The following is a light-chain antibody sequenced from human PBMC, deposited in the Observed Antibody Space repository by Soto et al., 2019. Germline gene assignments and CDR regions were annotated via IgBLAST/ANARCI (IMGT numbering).Light chain of an antibody. CDR2: GAS. Sequence: ILLTQTPSTLSLSPGERATLSCSSLQSVSNNYLAWYQQKPGQAPRLLIYGASNRATGIPDRFSGSGSGTEFTLTISSLQPDDFATHYCQQYNDYSTWTFCQGSKVAIK. CDR1: QSVSNNY. V-gene: IGKV3-20*01. J-gene: IGKJ1*01. CDR3: QQYNDYSTWT.